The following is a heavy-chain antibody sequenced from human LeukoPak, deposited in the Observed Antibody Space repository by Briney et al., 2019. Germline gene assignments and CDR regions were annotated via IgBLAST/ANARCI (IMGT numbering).Heavy chain of an antibody. V-gene: IGHV1-18*01. CDR3: ARDQAYGPQEFDY. J-gene: IGHJ4*02. CDR2: ISAYNGNT. D-gene: IGHD3-16*01. Sequence: VASVKVSCKASGYTFTSYGISWVRQAPGQGPEWMGWISAYNGNTNYAQKLQGRVTMTTDTSTSTAYVELRSLRSDDTAVYYCARDQAYGPQEFDYWGQGTLVTVSS. CDR1: GYTFTSYG.